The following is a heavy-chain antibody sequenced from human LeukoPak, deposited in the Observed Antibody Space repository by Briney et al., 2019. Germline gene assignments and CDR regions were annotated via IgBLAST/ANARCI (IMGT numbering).Heavy chain of an antibody. CDR2: IIPILGIA. CDR1: GGTFSSYA. Sequence: ASVKVSCKASGGTFSSYAISWVRQAPGQGLESLGRIIPILGIANYAQKFQGRVTITADKSTSTAYMELSSLRSEDTAVYYCARVRTRYYGSGSYYPSPYYYYGMDVWGQGTTVTVSS. J-gene: IGHJ6*02. V-gene: IGHV1-69*04. CDR3: ARVRTRYYGSGSYYPSPYYYYGMDV. D-gene: IGHD3-10*01.